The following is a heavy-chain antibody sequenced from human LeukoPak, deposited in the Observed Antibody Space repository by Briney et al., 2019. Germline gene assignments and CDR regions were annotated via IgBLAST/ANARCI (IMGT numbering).Heavy chain of an antibody. CDR2: FNPGGGST. D-gene: IGHD1-26*01. V-gene: IGHV1-46*01. CDR1: GYTFTNYY. Sequence: EASVKLSCKASGYTFTNYYIHWVRQAPGQGLERMAIFNPGGGSTNYAQKFQGRVTMTRDMSTSTVYMGLSSLRSEDTAVYYCARRRGVSYEALDYWGQGTLVTVSS. J-gene: IGHJ4*02. CDR3: ARRRGVSYEALDY.